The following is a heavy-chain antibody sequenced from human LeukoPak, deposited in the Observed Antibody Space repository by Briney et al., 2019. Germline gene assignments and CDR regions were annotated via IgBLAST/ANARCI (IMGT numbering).Heavy chain of an antibody. D-gene: IGHD3-22*01. Sequence: GGSLRLSCAASGFTFSDYYMSWIRQAPGKGLEWVSYISSSGSTIYYADSVKGRFTISRDNAKNSPYLQMNSLRAEDTAVYYCARARLITYYYDSSGPDYWGQGTLVTVSS. CDR1: GFTFSDYY. CDR2: ISSSGSTI. J-gene: IGHJ4*02. V-gene: IGHV3-11*01. CDR3: ARARLITYYYDSSGPDY.